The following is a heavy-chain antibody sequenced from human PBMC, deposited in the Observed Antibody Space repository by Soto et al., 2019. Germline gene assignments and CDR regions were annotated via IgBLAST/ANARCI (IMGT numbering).Heavy chain of an antibody. V-gene: IGHV4-34*01. D-gene: IGHD3-22*01. CDR1: GGSFSGYY. J-gene: IGHJ4*02. Sequence: PSETLSLTCAVYGGSFSGYYWTWIRQPPGKGLEWIGEIKHSGSAKYNPSLKSRVTISVDTSKSQFSLDLSSVTAADTALYYCARGATGSSAYYYDMHAERLDYWSQGAMVTVSS. CDR3: ARGATGSSAYYYDMHAERLDY. CDR2: IKHSGSA.